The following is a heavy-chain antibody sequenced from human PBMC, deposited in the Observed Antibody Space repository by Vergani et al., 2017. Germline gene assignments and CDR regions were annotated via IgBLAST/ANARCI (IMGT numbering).Heavy chain of an antibody. V-gene: IGHV3-11*01. CDR1: GFSFSDHY. CDR2: ISNSGNTI. Sequence: QVQLVESGGGLVKPGGSLTLSCAASGFSFSDHYMTWIRQAPGKGLEWVSYISNSGNTIEYADSVKGRFSISRDNAMSSLFLQMDSLRAEDTAVYYCARDHRDYNNYPGTFDIWGQGSMVTVSS. CDR3: ARDHRDYNNYPGTFDI. J-gene: IGHJ3*02. D-gene: IGHD5-24*01.